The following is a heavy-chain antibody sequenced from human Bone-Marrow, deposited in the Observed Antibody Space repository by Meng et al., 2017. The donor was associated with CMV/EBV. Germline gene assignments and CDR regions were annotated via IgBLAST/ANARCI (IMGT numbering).Heavy chain of an antibody. CDR3: ARGGIAAAFYNWFDP. J-gene: IGHJ5*02. Sequence: GESLKISCAASGFTFRTYVMNWVRQAPGKGLEWVSTISSSGASTYYADSVKGRFTISRDNSKNTLFLQMSSLRAEDTAVYYCARGGIAAAFYNWFDPWGQGTLVTISS. CDR1: GFTFRTYV. CDR2: ISSSGAST. V-gene: IGHV3-23*01. D-gene: IGHD6-13*01.